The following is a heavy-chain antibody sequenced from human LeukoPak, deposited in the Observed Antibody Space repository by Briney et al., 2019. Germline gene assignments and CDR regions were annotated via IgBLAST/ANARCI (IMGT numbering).Heavy chain of an antibody. CDR1: GYTLTELS. D-gene: IGHD6-13*01. J-gene: IGHJ6*02. CDR2: FDPEDGET. CDR3: ATAKSSWYGSYYYYYGMDV. Sequence: GASVKVSCKVSGYTLTELSMHWVRQAPGKGLEWMGGFDPEDGETIYAQKFQGRVTMTEDTSTGTAYMELSSLRSEDTAVYYCATAKSSWYGSYYYYYGMDVWGQGTTVTVSS. V-gene: IGHV1-24*01.